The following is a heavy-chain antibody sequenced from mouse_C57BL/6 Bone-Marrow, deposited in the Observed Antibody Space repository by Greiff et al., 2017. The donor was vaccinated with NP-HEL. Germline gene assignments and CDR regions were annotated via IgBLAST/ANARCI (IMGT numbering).Heavy chain of an antibody. Sequence: VQLKESGAELVRPGASVKLSCTASGFNIKDDYMHWVKQRPEQGLEWIGWIDPENGDTEYASKFQGKATITADTSSNTAYLQLSSQTSEDTAVYYCTTYYDYDHAMDYWGQGTSVTVSS. J-gene: IGHJ4*01. CDR3: TTYYDYDHAMDY. D-gene: IGHD2-4*01. CDR1: GFNIKDDY. V-gene: IGHV14-4*01. CDR2: IDPENGDT.